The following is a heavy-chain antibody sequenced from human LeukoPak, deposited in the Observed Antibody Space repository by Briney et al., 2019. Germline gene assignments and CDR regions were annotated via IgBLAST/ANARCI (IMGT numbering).Heavy chain of an antibody. D-gene: IGHD1-26*01. CDR3: ASSGSYFPIDY. CDR1: GGSISSRGYY. V-gene: IGHV4-31*03. J-gene: IGHJ4*02. CDR2: IYYSGST. Sequence: PSQTLSLTCTVSGGSISSRGYYWSWIRQHPGKGLEWIGYIYYSGSTYCNPSLKSRVTISVDTSKNQFSLKLSSVTAADTAVYYCASSGSYFPIDYWGQGTLVTVSS.